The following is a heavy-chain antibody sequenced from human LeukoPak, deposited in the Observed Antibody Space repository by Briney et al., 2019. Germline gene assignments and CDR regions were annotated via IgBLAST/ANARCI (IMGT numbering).Heavy chain of an antibody. V-gene: IGHV5-51*01. CDR3: ARHESHGNNWYLDS. Sequence: GESLKISCKGSGYSFTSYWIGWVRQMPGKGLGWMGIIYPGDSDTTYGPSFQGQVTISADKSISTAYLQWSSLKASDTAMYYCARHESHGNNWYLDSWGQGTLVTVSS. J-gene: IGHJ4*02. CDR1: GYSFTSYW. CDR2: IYPGDSDT. D-gene: IGHD1-1*01.